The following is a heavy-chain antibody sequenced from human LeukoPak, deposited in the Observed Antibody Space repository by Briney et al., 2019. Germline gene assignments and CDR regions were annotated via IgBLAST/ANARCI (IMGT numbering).Heavy chain of an antibody. Sequence: GGSLRLSCAAPGFTFRNYAMNWVRQAPGKGLEWVSGITSGGSPHYTDSVKGRFTISRDNSKNTLYLQMNSLRVEDTAVYFCAKDGVVGTRRNYMDVWGKGTTVTVSS. D-gene: IGHD1-26*01. CDR2: ITSGGSP. CDR3: AKDGVVGTRRNYMDV. J-gene: IGHJ6*03. CDR1: GFTFRNYA. V-gene: IGHV3-23*01.